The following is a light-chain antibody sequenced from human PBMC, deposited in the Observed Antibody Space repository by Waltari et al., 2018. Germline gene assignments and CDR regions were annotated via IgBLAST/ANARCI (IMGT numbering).Light chain of an antibody. CDR1: SSAVGGYNY. CDR3: SSYTTSSTRV. V-gene: IGLV2-14*01. Sequence: QSALTHPASMSGSPGQSITISSPGTSSAVGGYNYVPWYQKHPGKAPKVMIYDVSNRPSGVSNRFSGSKSGNTASLTISGLQAEDEADYYCSSYTTSSTRVFGTGTKVTVL. J-gene: IGLJ1*01. CDR2: DVS.